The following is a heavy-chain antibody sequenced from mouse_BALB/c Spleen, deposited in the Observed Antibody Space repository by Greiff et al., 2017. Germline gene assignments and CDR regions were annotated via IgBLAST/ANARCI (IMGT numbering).Heavy chain of an antibody. V-gene: IGHV5-6-5*01. J-gene: IGHJ4*01. CDR2: ISSGGST. D-gene: IGHD2-10*01. CDR3: ATRAYYGNYGAMEY. Sequence: EVKVEESGGGLVKPGGSLKLSCAASGFTFSSYAMSWVRQTPEKRLEWVASISSGGSTYYPDSVKGRFTISRDNARNILYLQMSSLRSEDTAMYYCATRAYYGNYGAMEYWGQGTSVTVTS. CDR1: GFTFSSYA.